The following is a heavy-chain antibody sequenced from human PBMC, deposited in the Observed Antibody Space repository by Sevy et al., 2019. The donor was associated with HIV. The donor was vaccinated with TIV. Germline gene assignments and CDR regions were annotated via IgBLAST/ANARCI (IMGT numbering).Heavy chain of an antibody. V-gene: IGHV1-46*01. CDR3: AKVGEGEGEVAARLEN. Sequence: ASVKFSCKTSGYTFTSYYLHWIRQAPGQGLEWMGIIDPSSGRSTYAQMFQGRVTMTRDTSTTTAYMDLGSLTSEDTAVYYCAKVGEGEGEVAARLENWGQGTLVTVSS. CDR1: GYTFTSYY. CDR2: IDPSSGRS. D-gene: IGHD6-19*01. J-gene: IGHJ4*02.